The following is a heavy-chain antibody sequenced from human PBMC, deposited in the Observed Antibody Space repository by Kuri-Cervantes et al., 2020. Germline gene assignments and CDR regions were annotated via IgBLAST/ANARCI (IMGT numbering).Heavy chain of an antibody. J-gene: IGHJ2*01. V-gene: IGHV3-21*05. D-gene: IGHD4-17*01. Sequence: GGSLRLSCAASGFTFSSYEMNWVRQAPGKGLEWVSYISSSSSYIYYADSVKGRFTISRDNAKNSLYLQMNSLRAEDTAVYYCARDVGGDYSIDWYFDLWGRGTLVTVSS. CDR3: ARDVGGDYSIDWYFDL. CDR1: GFTFSSYE. CDR2: ISSSSSYI.